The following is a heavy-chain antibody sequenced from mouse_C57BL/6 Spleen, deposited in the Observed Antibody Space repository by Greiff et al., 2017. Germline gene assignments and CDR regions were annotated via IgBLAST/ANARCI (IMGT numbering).Heavy chain of an antibody. CDR3: ALTVTYWYFDV. Sequence: QVQLQQSDAELVKPGASVKISCKVSGYTFTDHTIHWMKQRPEKGLEWIGYIYPRDGSTKSNEKFKGKATLTADKSSSTAYMQLISLPSDDSAVYFCALTVTYWYFDVWGTGTTVTVSS. J-gene: IGHJ1*03. V-gene: IGHV1-78*01. CDR2: IYPRDGST. CDR1: GYTFTDHT. D-gene: IGHD4-1*01.